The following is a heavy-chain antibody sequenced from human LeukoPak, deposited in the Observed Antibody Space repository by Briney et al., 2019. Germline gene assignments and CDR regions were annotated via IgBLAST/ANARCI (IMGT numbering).Heavy chain of an antibody. CDR2: LSGSGDST. CDR1: GFTFSSYG. CDR3: AKEAMDYYFDY. Sequence: GGSLRLSCAASGFTFSSYGMSWVRQAPGKGLEWVSGLSGSGDSTYYADSVKGRFTISRDNSKNTLYLQMNSLRAEDTAVYYCAKEAMDYYFDYWGQGTLVTVSS. D-gene: IGHD5-18*01. V-gene: IGHV3-23*01. J-gene: IGHJ4*02.